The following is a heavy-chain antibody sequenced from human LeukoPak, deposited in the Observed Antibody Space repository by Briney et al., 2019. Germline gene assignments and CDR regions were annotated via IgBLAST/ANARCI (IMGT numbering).Heavy chain of an antibody. V-gene: IGHV1-18*01. Sequence: ASVKVSCKASGYTFTSYGISWVRQAPGQGLEWRGSISAYNGNTDYAQKLQGRVTMTTDTSTSTAYMELRSLRSDDTAVYYCARDQSDLIRDIVVVPAAIPIDYYYMDVWGKGTTVTVSS. J-gene: IGHJ6*03. D-gene: IGHD2-2*02. CDR2: ISAYNGNT. CDR3: ARDQSDLIRDIVVVPAAIPIDYYYMDV. CDR1: GYTFTSYG.